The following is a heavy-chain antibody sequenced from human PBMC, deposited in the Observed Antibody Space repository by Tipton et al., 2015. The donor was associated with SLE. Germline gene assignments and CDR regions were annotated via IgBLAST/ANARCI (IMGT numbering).Heavy chain of an antibody. V-gene: IGHV3-30*18. Sequence: SLRLSCAASGFTFSGYGMHWVRQAPGKGLEWVAVISYDGSNKYYADSVKGRFTISRDNSKNTLYLQMNSLRAEDTAVYYCAKDGRYSYGPYYMDVWGKGTTVTVSS. CDR2: ISYDGSNK. J-gene: IGHJ6*03. CDR3: AKDGRYSYGPYYMDV. CDR1: GFTFSGYG. D-gene: IGHD5-18*01.